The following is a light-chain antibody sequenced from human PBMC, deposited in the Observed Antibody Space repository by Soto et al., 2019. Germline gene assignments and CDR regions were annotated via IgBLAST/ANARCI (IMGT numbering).Light chain of an antibody. Sequence: DIRMIQSPSSLSASVGDRVTITCRASQSISSYLNWYQQKPGKAPKLLIYAASSLQSGVPSRFSGSGSGTDFTLTISSLEPEDFATYYCQQSYSTPWTFGQGTKV. V-gene: IGKV1-39*01. J-gene: IGKJ1*01. CDR2: AAS. CDR1: QSISSY. CDR3: QQSYSTPWT.